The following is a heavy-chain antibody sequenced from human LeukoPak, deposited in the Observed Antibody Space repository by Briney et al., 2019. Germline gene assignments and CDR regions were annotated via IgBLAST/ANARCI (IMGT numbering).Heavy chain of an antibody. J-gene: IGHJ2*01. D-gene: IGHD2-15*01. V-gene: IGHV1-2*02. CDR1: GYSFTSNV. Sequence: ASVKVSCKASGYSFTSNVISWVRQAPGQGLEWMGWINPNTGDTNFAQKFQGRVVMTRDTSLSTAYMDLSRLTSDDTAVYYCARDWPGISLHFDLWGRGTLITVSS. CDR2: INPNTGDT. CDR3: ARDWPGISLHFDL.